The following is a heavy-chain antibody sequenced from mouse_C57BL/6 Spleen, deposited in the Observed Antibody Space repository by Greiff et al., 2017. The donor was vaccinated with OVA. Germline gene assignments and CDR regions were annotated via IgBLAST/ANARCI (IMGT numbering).Heavy chain of an antibody. J-gene: IGHJ1*03. CDR3: ARWYGNYVWYFDD. V-gene: IGHV1-50*01. CDR1: GYTFTSYW. D-gene: IGHD2-10*02. CDR2: IDPSDSYT. Sequence: QVQLQQPGAELVKPGASVKLSCKASGYTFTSYWMQWVKQRPGQGLEWIGEIDPSDSYTNYNQKFKGKATLTVDTTSSTAYMQLSSLTSEDSAVYYGARWYGNYVWYFDDWGTGTTVTVSS.